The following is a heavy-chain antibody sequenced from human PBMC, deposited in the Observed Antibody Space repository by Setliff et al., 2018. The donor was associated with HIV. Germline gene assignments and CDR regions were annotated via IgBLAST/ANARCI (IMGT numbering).Heavy chain of an antibody. CDR1: GFTFSNYG. J-gene: IGHJ4*02. CDR3: AKTVALLRAARLDLDY. CDR2: IWYDGRNQ. Sequence: GGSLRLSCAASGFTFSNYGMHWVRQAPGKGLEWLAVIWYDGRNQNYADSVKGRSTISRDNSKNTLSLQMNRLRAEDTAIYYCAKTVALLRAARLDLDYWGQGTLVTVSS. D-gene: IGHD6-6*01. V-gene: IGHV3-33*06.